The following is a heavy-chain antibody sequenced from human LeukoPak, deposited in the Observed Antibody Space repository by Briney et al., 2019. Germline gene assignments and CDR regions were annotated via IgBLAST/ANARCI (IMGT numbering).Heavy chain of an antibody. Sequence: PGGSLRLSCAAPGFTVSSNYMSWVRQAPGKGLEWVSVIYSGGSTYYADSVKGRFTISRDNSKNTLYLQMNSLRAEDTAVYYCAREMSGGSCYDYWGQGTLVTVSS. V-gene: IGHV3-66*01. CDR3: AREMSGGSCYDY. CDR1: GFTVSSNY. CDR2: IYSGGST. J-gene: IGHJ4*02. D-gene: IGHD2-15*01.